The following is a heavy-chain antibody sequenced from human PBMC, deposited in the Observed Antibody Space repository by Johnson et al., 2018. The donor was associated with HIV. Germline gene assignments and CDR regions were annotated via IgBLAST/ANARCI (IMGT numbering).Heavy chain of an antibody. J-gene: IGHJ3*02. CDR3: ARGGYYDILTGYYALAAFDI. CDR1: GFTFTDAW. V-gene: IGHV3-15*01. CDR2: IKSETDGGTT. Sequence: VQLVESGGGVVQPGGSLTLSCAASGFTFTDAWMSWVRQAPGKGLEWVGRIKSETDGGTTDSAAPVKGRFTISRDVSKNTLYLQMNSLKTEDTAVYYCARGGYYDILTGYYALAAFDIWGQGTMVTVSS. D-gene: IGHD3-9*01.